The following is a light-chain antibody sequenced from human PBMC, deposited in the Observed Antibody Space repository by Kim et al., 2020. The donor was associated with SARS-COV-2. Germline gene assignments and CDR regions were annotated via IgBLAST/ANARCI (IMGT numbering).Light chain of an antibody. V-gene: IGLV3-19*01. CDR1: RLRRNY. CDR2: DKN. Sequence: LGQKVRITREGGRLRRNYASWYQQKQGQAPLLVIYDKNIRTSGIPDRSSSSSSGNTASLTITGAQAEDEADYDSNSRDNISKHVVFGGGTQMTV. J-gene: IGLJ2*01. CDR3: NSRDNISKHVV.